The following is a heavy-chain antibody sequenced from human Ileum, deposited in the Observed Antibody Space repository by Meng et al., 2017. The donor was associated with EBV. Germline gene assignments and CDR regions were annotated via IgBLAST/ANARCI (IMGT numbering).Heavy chain of an antibody. D-gene: IGHD5-12*01. CDR2: ILSGST. J-gene: IGHJ4*02. Sequence: QVPLLESGPGLVKPSEPLSLTCTVSSGSVSSGDYHWSWIRQPPGKGLEWIGYILSGSTNYDPSLTNRVTISVDTSKNHFSLKLTSVTAADTAVYYCAGGRAGYGGYKTWGQGTLVTVSS. CDR1: SGSVSSGDYH. CDR3: AGGRAGYGGYKT. V-gene: IGHV4-61*03.